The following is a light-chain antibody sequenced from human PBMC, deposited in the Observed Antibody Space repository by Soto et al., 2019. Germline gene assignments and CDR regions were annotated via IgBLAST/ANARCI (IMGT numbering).Light chain of an antibody. CDR3: QTLGTGIWV. Sequence: QLVLTQSPSASASLGASVKLTCTLSSGHSSYAIAWHQQQPEKGPRYLMKLNSDGSHSKGDGIPDRFSGSSSGAERYLTISGLQSEDDADYYCQTLGTGIWVFGGGTKLTVL. CDR1: SGHSSYA. CDR2: LNSDGSH. J-gene: IGLJ3*02. V-gene: IGLV4-69*01.